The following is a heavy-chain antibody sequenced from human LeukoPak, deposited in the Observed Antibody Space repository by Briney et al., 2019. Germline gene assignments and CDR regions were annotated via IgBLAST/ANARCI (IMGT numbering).Heavy chain of an antibody. V-gene: IGHV4-34*01. J-gene: IGHJ6*02. D-gene: IGHD3-3*01. Sequence: SETLSLTCAVYGGSFSGYYWSWIRQPPGKGLEWIGEINHSGSTNYNPSLKSRVTISVDTSKNQFSLKLSSVTAADTAVYYCARGGDFGVVPPFLYGMDVWGQGTTVTVSS. CDR1: GGSFSGYY. CDR3: ARGGDFGVVPPFLYGMDV. CDR2: INHSGST.